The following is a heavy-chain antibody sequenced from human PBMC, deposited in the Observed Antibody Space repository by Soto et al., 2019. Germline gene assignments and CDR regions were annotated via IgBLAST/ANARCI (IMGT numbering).Heavy chain of an antibody. J-gene: IGHJ4*02. CDR3: VSQRTTVPTQAYFDY. CDR2: VYYRGRS. V-gene: IGHV4-39*01. Sequence: SETLSLTCTVSGGSVTNGSYYWGWIRQSPGKGLEWIGSVYYRGRSYSKSSVKSRVTISVDTSKNRFSLSLNSVTASDTAVYFCVSQRTTVPTQAYFDYWGPGALVT. D-gene: IGHD4-17*01. CDR1: GGSVTNGSYY.